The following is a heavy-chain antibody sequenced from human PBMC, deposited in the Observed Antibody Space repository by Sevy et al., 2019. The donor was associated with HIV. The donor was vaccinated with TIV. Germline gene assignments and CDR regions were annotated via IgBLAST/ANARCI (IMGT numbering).Heavy chain of an antibody. CDR2: TRNKADGYTT. D-gene: IGHD6-25*01. J-gene: IGHJ4*02. CDR1: GFTFSDHY. Sequence: GGSLRLSCVASGFTFSDHYMEWVRQAPGKGLEWVGRTRNKADGYTTEYAATVKGRFTISRDESKNSLYVQMNSLKTEDTAVYYGAARAGIAAAGRVFDYWGQGTLVTVSS. V-gene: IGHV3-72*01. CDR3: AARAGIAAAGRVFDY.